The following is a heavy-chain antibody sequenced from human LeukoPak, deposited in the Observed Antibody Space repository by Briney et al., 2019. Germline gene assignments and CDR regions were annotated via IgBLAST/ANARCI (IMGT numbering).Heavy chain of an antibody. V-gene: IGHV3-30*02. CDR1: GFLFSSYG. J-gene: IGHJ3*02. Sequence: GGSLRLSCAASGFLFSSYGMHWVRQAPGKGLEWVAFIRYDGINKYYADSVKDRFTISRDSFKSTLYLQMNSLRPEDTAVYYCAKEGDYYGSGSYRDGFDIWGQGTRATVSS. CDR2: IRYDGINK. D-gene: IGHD3-10*01. CDR3: AKEGDYYGSGSYRDGFDI.